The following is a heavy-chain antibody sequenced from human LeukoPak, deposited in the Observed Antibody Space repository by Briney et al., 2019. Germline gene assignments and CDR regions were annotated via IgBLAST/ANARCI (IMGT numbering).Heavy chain of an antibody. Sequence: ASVKVSCKAPGYTFTGHYMHWVRQAPGQGLEWMGWINPKNAGTNYAQKFQGRVTITRNTSISTAYMELSSLRSEDTAVYYCARSLWFGEGWFDPWGQGTLVTVSS. V-gene: IGHV1-2*02. CDR2: INPKNAGT. CDR1: GYTFTGHY. D-gene: IGHD3-10*01. J-gene: IGHJ5*02. CDR3: ARSLWFGEGWFDP.